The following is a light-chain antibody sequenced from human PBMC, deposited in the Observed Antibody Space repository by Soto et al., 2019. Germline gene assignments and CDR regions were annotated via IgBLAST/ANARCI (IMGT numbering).Light chain of an antibody. Sequence: DIQMTQSPSTLSASVGDRVIITCRASQGIGVWLAWYQQKPGKAPKLLIYQTSTLESGVPSRFSGSGSGTEFTLTISCLXPXXXATYYCQQYSSYSVFTFGPGTKVDIK. CDR3: QQYSSYSVFT. CDR2: QTS. J-gene: IGKJ3*01. V-gene: IGKV1-5*03. CDR1: QGIGVW.